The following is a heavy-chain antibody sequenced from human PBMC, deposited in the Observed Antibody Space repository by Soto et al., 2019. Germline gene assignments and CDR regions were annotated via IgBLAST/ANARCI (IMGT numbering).Heavy chain of an antibody. J-gene: IGHJ5*02. D-gene: IGHD3-22*01. CDR3: ARAIERDYYDSSGSGRFDP. Sequence: SETLSLTCTVSGGSISSYYWSWIRQPPGKGLEWIGYIYYSGSTNYNPSLKSRVTISVDTSKSQFSLKLSSVTAADTAVYYCARAIERDYYDSSGSGRFDPWGQGTLVTVS. CDR1: GGSISSYY. CDR2: IYYSGST. V-gene: IGHV4-59*01.